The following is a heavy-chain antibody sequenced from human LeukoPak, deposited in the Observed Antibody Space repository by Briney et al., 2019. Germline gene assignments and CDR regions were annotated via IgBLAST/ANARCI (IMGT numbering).Heavy chain of an antibody. CDR1: GGSISSGSYY. CDR3: ARVGLGTMVRGNLFD. D-gene: IGHD3-10*01. J-gene: IGHJ4*02. V-gene: IGHV4-61*02. Sequence: SQTLSHTCTVSGGSISSGSYYWSWLRQPAGKGLEWIVRIYTCGSTNYNPSLKSRVTISVDTSKNQFSLKLSSVTAADTAVYYCARVGLGTMVRGNLFDWGQGTLVTVSS. CDR2: IYTCGST.